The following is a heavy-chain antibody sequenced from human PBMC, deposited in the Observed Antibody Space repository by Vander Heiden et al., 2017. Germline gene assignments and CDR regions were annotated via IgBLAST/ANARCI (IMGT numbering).Heavy chain of an antibody. D-gene: IGHD4-17*01. J-gene: IGHJ5*02. CDR2: IFYIGFT. CDR1: GGSISSSSYY. Sequence: QLQLQESGPGLVKPSETLSLTCTVSGGSISSSSYYWGWIRQPPGKGLEWIGSIFYIGFTYSNPSLKSRVTISLDTSKTQFSLKLRSVTAADTAVYYCASDHGDYWFVPWGKGT. V-gene: IGHV4-39*01. CDR3: ASDHGDYWFVP.